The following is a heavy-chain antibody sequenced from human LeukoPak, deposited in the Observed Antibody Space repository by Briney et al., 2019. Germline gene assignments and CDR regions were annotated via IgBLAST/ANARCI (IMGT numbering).Heavy chain of an antibody. J-gene: IGHJ4*02. Sequence: ASVKVSCKASGYTFTGYYMHWVRQAPGQGLEWMGWINPNSGGTNYAQKFQGRVTMTRDTSISTAYMELSRLRSDDTAVYYCARGAITISNAQPFDYWGQGTPVTVSS. V-gene: IGHV1-2*02. D-gene: IGHD3-3*01. CDR2: INPNSGGT. CDR3: ARGAITISNAQPFDY. CDR1: GYTFTGYY.